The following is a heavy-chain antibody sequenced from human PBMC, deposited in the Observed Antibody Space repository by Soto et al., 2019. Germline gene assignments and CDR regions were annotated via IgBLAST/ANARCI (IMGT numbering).Heavy chain of an antibody. J-gene: IGHJ4*02. Sequence: QLQLQESGPGLVKPSETLSLTCTVSGGSISSSSYYWGWIRQPPGKGLEWIGSIYYSGSTYYNPSLKSRVTISVDTSKNQFSLKLSSVTAADTAVYYCAIIRYSGSYFDYWGQGTLVTVSS. CDR2: IYYSGST. CDR1: GGSISSSSYY. V-gene: IGHV4-39*01. CDR3: AIIRYSGSYFDY. D-gene: IGHD1-26*01.